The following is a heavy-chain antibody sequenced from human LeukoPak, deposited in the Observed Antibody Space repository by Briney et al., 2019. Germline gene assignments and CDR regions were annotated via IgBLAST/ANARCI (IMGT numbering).Heavy chain of an antibody. CDR2: MNPNSGNT. J-gene: IGHJ4*02. Sequence: ASVKVSCKASGYTFTSYGINWVRQATGQGLEWMGWMNPNSGNTGYAQKFQGRVTMTRNTSISTAYMELSSLRSEDTAVYYCARETNYYDFWSGYSEKRFDYWGQGTLVTVSS. V-gene: IGHV1-8*02. CDR3: ARETNYYDFWSGYSEKRFDY. CDR1: GYTFTSYG. D-gene: IGHD3-3*01.